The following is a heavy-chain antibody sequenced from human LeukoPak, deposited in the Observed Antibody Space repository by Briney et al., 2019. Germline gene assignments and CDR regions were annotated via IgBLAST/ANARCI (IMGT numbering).Heavy chain of an antibody. D-gene: IGHD6-6*01. J-gene: IGHJ4*02. CDR1: GSTFSSYA. Sequence: GGSLRLSCAASGSTFSSYAMHWVRQAPGKGLEYVSAISSNGGSTYYANSVKGRFTISRDNSKNTLYLQMGSLRAEDMAVYYCARGGSSTEFDYWGQGTLVTVSS. CDR3: ARGGSSTEFDY. CDR2: ISSNGGST. V-gene: IGHV3-64*01.